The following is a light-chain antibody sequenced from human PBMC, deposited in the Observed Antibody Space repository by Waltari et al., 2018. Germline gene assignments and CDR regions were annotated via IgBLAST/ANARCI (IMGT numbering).Light chain of an antibody. CDR3: QQFFTLPS. Sequence: DIEVTQTPDSLAVSLGERATLHCKSRQSVFYRSTNKNYLARYQQKPGQPPKLLIYWASTRESGVPDRFSGSGSGTDFTLTINSLQAEDVAVYYCQQFFTLPSFGPGTKVDIK. CDR1: QSVFYRSTNKNY. V-gene: IGKV4-1*01. J-gene: IGKJ3*01. CDR2: WAS.